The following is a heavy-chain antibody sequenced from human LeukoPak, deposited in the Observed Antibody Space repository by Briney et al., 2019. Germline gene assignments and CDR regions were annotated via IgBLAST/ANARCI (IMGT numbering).Heavy chain of an antibody. CDR2: FDPEDGET. CDR3: ATRRTPLVHYAFDI. CDR1: GYTLTELS. V-gene: IGHV1-24*01. J-gene: IGHJ3*02. Sequence: ASVKVSCKVSGYTLTELSMHWVRQAPGKGLEWMGGFDPEDGETIYAQKFQGRVTMTEDTSTDTAYMELSSLRPEDTAVYYCATRRTPLVHYAFDIWGQGTMVTVSS. D-gene: IGHD2-2*01.